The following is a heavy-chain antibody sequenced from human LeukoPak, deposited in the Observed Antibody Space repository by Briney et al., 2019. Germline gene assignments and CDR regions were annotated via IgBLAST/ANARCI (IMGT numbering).Heavy chain of an antibody. CDR1: GFTFSNYW. Sequence: GGSLRLSWAASGFTFSNYWLHWVRQAPGKGLVWVSRFNTDGSSTSYADSVKGRFTISRDNAKNTVYLQMNSLRAEDTAVYYCARLSTVITWGQGTLVTVSS. J-gene: IGHJ5*02. CDR3: ARLSTVIT. CDR2: FNTDGSST. V-gene: IGHV3-74*01. D-gene: IGHD4-23*01.